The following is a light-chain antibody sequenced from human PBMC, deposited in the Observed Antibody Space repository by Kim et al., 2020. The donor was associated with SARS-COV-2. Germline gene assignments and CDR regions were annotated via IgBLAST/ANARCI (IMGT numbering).Light chain of an antibody. V-gene: IGKV3-11*01. CDR2: DAS. CDR3: QQRRNWPQPLYT. J-gene: IGKJ2*01. CDR1: QSVSSY. Sequence: EIVLTQSPATLSLSPGERATLSCRASQSVSSYLAWYQQKPGQAPRLLIYDASNRATGIPARFSGSGSGTDFTLTISSLEPEDFAVYYCQQRRNWPQPLYTFGQGTKLEI.